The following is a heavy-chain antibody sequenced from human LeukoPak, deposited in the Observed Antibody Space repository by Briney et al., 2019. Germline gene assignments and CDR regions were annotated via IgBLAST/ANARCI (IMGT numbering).Heavy chain of an antibody. CDR3: ARDVSGGSSRTYYYYGMDV. Sequence: ASVKVSCKASGYTFTGYYMHWVRQAPGQGLEWMGWINPNSGGTNYAQKFQGRVTMTRDTSISTAYMELSRLRSDDTAVYYCARDVSGGSSRTYYYYGMDVWGRGTTVTVSS. D-gene: IGHD6-13*01. CDR2: INPNSGGT. V-gene: IGHV1-2*02. CDR1: GYTFTGYY. J-gene: IGHJ6*02.